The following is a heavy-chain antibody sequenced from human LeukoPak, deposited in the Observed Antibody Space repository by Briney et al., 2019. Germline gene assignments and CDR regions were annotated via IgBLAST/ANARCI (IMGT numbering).Heavy chain of an antibody. CDR2: ISYDGSNK. D-gene: IGHD6-13*01. V-gene: IGHV3-30*18. CDR3: AKEEGSSWSEDYGMDV. J-gene: IGHJ6*02. Sequence: GGSLRLSCAASGFTFNNVWMTWVRQAPGKGLEWVAVISYDGSNKYYADSVKGRFTISRDNSKNTLYLQMNSLRAEDTAVYYCAKEEGSSWSEDYGMDVWGQGTTVTVSS. CDR1: GFTFNNVW.